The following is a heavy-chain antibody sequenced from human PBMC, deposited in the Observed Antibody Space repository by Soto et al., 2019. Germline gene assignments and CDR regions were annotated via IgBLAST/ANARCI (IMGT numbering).Heavy chain of an antibody. V-gene: IGHV3-7*01. Sequence: EVQLVESGGGLVQPGGSLRLSCAASGSTFSSYWMTWVRQAPGKGLEWVANIKQDESEKYYLDSVKGRFTISRDNAKNSLYLQMNSLRAEDTAVYYCARVYYDYIWGSYPLNYWGQGTLVTVSS. CDR3: ARVYYDYIWGSYPLNY. CDR1: GSTFSSYW. D-gene: IGHD3-16*02. J-gene: IGHJ4*02. CDR2: IKQDESEK.